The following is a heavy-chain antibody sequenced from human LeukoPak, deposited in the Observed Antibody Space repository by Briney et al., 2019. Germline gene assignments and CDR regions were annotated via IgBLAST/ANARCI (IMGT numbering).Heavy chain of an antibody. D-gene: IGHD3-3*01. Sequence: WETLSLTCAVYGGSFSGYYWSWIRQPPGKGLEWIGEINHSGSTNYNPSLKSRVTISVDTSKNQFSLKLSSVTAADTAVYYCARGGITIFGVVIPYNNWFDPWGQGTLVTVSS. CDR3: ARGGITIFGVVIPYNNWFDP. CDR1: GGSFSGYY. V-gene: IGHV4-34*01. CDR2: INHSGST. J-gene: IGHJ5*02.